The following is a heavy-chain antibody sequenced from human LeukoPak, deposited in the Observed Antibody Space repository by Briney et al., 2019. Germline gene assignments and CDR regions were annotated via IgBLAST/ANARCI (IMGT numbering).Heavy chain of an antibody. J-gene: IGHJ6*04. Sequence: GGSLRLSCAASGFTFSSYEMNWVRQAPGKGLEWVSGITGSGGNTYYADSVKGRFTISRDNAKNSLYLQMNSLRAEDTAVYYCAELGITMIGGVWGKGTTVTIPS. CDR1: GFTFSSYE. D-gene: IGHD3-10*02. CDR3: AELGITMIGGV. V-gene: IGHV3-48*03. CDR2: ITGSGGNT.